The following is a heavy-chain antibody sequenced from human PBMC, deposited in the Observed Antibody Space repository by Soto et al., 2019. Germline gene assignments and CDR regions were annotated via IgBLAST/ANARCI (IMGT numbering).Heavy chain of an antibody. D-gene: IGHD4-17*01. J-gene: IGHJ5*02. V-gene: IGHV3-23*01. Sequence: GGSLRLSCAASGFTFTSHAMYWVRQAPGSGLEWVSKISLSVASADYVDTVNGRFTIFIDTSKNILYLQMNSLRFVDTAIYYCAKGHGDESRFDPWG. CDR2: ISLSVASA. CDR1: GFTFTSHA. CDR3: AKGHGDESRFDP.